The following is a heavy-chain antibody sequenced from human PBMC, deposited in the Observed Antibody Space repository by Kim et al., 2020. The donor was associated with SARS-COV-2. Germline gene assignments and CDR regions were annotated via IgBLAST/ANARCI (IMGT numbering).Heavy chain of an antibody. Sequence: ASVKVSCKASGYTFTSYYMHWVRQAPGQGLEWMGIINPSGGSTSYAQKFQGRVTMTRDTSTSTVYMELSSLRSEDTAVYYCARDQDVVVPAAMAAAGLDPWGQGTLVTVSS. D-gene: IGHD2-2*01. CDR3: ARDQDVVVPAAMAAAGLDP. V-gene: IGHV1-46*01. CDR1: GYTFTSYY. CDR2: INPSGGST. J-gene: IGHJ5*02.